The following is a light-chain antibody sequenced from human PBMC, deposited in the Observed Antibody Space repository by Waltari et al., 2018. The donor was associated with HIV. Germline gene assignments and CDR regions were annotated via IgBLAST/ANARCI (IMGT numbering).Light chain of an antibody. CDR3: QQANSFPWT. CDR2: AAS. Sequence: DIQMTQSPSPVSASVGDRVSITCRASQGIRSWLARYQQKPGKAPKLLIYAASSLQSGVPSRFSGSGSETDFTLTISSLQPEDSATYYCQQANSFPWTFGQGTKVEIK. CDR1: QGIRSW. J-gene: IGKJ1*01. V-gene: IGKV1-12*01.